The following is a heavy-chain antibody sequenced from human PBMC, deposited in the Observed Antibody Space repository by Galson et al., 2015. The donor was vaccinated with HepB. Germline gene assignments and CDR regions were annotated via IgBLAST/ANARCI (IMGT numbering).Heavy chain of an antibody. CDR3: ARDARPGIAVAGTLGSGLSFDY. CDR2: INHSGST. D-gene: IGHD6-19*01. Sequence: LTCAVYGGSFSGYYWSWIRQPPGKGLEWIGEINHSGSTNYNPSLKSRVTISVDTSKNQFSLKLSSVTAADTAVYYCARDARPGIAVAGTLGSGLSFDYWGQGTLVTVSS. CDR1: GGSFSGYY. V-gene: IGHV4-34*01. J-gene: IGHJ4*02.